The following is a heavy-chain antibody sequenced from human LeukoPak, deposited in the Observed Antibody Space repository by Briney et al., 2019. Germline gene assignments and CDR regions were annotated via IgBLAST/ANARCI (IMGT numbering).Heavy chain of an antibody. Sequence: ASVKVSCKASGGTFSSYAISWVRQAPAQGLEWMGWINAGNGNTKYSQKFQGRVTITRDTSASTAYMELSSLRSEDTAVYYCASSSIAAAGRGKFDYWGQGTLVTVSS. V-gene: IGHV1-3*01. CDR1: GGTFSSYA. CDR2: INAGNGNT. D-gene: IGHD6-13*01. CDR3: ASSSIAAAGRGKFDY. J-gene: IGHJ4*02.